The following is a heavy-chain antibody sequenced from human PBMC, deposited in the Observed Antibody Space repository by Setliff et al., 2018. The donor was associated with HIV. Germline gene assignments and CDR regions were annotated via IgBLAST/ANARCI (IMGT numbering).Heavy chain of an antibody. CDR2: IYYSGST. Sequence: SETLSLTCTVSGGSISSSSYYWTWIRQPPGRGLEWIGCIYYSGSTNYNPSLKSRVTISVDTSKNQFSLKLSSVTAADTAVYYCARGLVGVSRTGLAYWGQGILVTVSS. V-gene: IGHV4-61*01. J-gene: IGHJ4*02. D-gene: IGHD1-26*01. CDR3: ARGLVGVSRTGLAY. CDR1: GGSISSSSYY.